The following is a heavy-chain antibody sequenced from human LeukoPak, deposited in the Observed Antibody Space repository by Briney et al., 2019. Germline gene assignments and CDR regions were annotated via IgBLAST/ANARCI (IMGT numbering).Heavy chain of an antibody. CDR2: ISSGGGTI. D-gene: IGHD3-22*01. V-gene: IGHV3-48*03. CDR1: GFTFSIYK. CDR3: ARIRADSSGYYYKYFDF. Sequence: PGGSLRLSCVVSGFTFSIYKMNWVRQAPGKGLEWVSYISSGGGTIYYADSVKGRFTISRDNAKNSLYLQMNSLRAEDTAVYYCARIRADSSGYYYKYFDFWGQGTLVTVSS. J-gene: IGHJ4*02.